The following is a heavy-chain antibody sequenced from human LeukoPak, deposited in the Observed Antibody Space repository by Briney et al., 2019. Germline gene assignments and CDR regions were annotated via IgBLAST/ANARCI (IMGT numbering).Heavy chain of an antibody. CDR2: IDYSGST. J-gene: IGHJ4*02. CDR3: ARRRKNGDPFYFDY. V-gene: IGHV4-39*01. D-gene: IGHD4-17*01. Sequence: SETLSFTCTVSGGGSISSSSYYWGWIRQPPGKGLEWIGTIDYSGSTSYNPSLKSRVTISVDTSKNQISLNQSSVTAADTAVYYCARRRKNGDPFYFDYWGQGTLVTVSS. CDR1: GGGSISSSSYY.